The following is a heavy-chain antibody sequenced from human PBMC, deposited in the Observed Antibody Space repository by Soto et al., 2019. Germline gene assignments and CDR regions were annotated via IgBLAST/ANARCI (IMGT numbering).Heavy chain of an antibody. J-gene: IGHJ4*02. CDR2: IIPILGIP. Sequence: QVQLVQSGAEVQKPGSSVKVSCRASGGTFSSYTISWVRQAPGQGLEWMGRIIPILGIPHYAQKFQGRVTITADISTSTAYMELSSLRSEDTAVYYCARGDDILTGSDYWGQGTLVTVSS. CDR1: GGTFSSYT. CDR3: ARGDDILTGSDY. D-gene: IGHD3-9*01. V-gene: IGHV1-69*02.